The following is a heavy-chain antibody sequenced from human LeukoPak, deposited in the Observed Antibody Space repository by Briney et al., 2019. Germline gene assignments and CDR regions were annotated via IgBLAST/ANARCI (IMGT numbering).Heavy chain of an antibody. J-gene: IGHJ4*02. CDR3: ARVFDHYDSSGYYSEALDY. Sequence: GGSLRLSCAASGFTFSSYWMSWVRQAPGKGLEWVANIKQDGSEKYYVDSVKGRFTISRDNAKYSLYLQMNSLRAEDTAVYYCARVFDHYDSSGYYSEALDYWGQGTLVTVSS. V-gene: IGHV3-7*01. CDR1: GFTFSSYW. D-gene: IGHD3-22*01. CDR2: IKQDGSEK.